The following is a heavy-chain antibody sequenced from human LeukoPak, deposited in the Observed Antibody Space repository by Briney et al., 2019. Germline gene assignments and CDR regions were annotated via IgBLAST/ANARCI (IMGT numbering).Heavy chain of an antibody. CDR3: ASPIHYDSSGYSDY. V-gene: IGHV3-21*01. CDR1: GFTFSGYW. D-gene: IGHD3-22*01. J-gene: IGHJ4*02. Sequence: GGSLRLSCAASGFTFSGYWMSWVRQAPGKGLEWVSSISSSSSYIYYADSVKGRFTISRDNAKNSLYLQMNSLRAEDTAVYYCASPIHYDSSGYSDYWGQGTLVTVSS. CDR2: ISSSSSYI.